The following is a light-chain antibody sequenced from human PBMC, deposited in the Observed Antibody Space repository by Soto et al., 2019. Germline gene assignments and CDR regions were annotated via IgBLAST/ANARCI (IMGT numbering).Light chain of an antibody. CDR1: SSDVGGYNY. V-gene: IGLV2-14*03. Sequence: QSVLSQPASVSGSPGQSITISCTGTSSDVGGYNYVSWYQRHPGKAPKLMIYDVSTRPSGVSNRFSGSKSGNTASLTISGLQAEDEADYYCSSYTSSNTEVFGTGTKVTVL. CDR3: SSYTSSNTEV. J-gene: IGLJ1*01. CDR2: DVS.